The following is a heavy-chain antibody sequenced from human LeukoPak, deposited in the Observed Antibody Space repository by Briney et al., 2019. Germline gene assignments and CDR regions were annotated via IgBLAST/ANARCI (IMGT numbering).Heavy chain of an antibody. V-gene: IGHV3-11*06. CDR3: ARGTGTTAYFDY. Sequence: GGSLRLSCAASGFTFSDYYMSWIRQAPGKGLEWVSYISSSSSYTKYADSVKGRFTISRENAKNSLYLQVNSLRAEDTAVYYCARGTGTTAYFDYWGQGTLVTVSS. CDR2: ISSSSSYT. J-gene: IGHJ4*02. D-gene: IGHD1-1*01. CDR1: GFTFSDYY.